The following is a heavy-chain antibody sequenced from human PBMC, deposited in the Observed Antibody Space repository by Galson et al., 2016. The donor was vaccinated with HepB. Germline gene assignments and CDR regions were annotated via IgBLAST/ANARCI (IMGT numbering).Heavy chain of an antibody. V-gene: IGHV3-30-3*01. CDR1: GFTFSSYA. CDR3: ARAGSSGWYRRSAWFDP. Sequence: SLRLSCAASGFTFSSYAMHWVRQAPGKGLEWVAVISYDGSNKYYADSVKGRFTISRDNSKNTLYLQMNSLRAEDTAVYYCARAGSSGWYRRSAWFDPWGQGTLVTVSS. D-gene: IGHD6-13*01. CDR2: ISYDGSNK. J-gene: IGHJ5*02.